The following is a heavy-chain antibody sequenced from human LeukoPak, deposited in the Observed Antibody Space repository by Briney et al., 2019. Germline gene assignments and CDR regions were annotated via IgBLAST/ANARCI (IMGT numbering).Heavy chain of an antibody. CDR3: ARTPGMVVVKTFYCMDV. V-gene: IGHV1-18*01. CDR2: IGTYKGNT. Sequence: ASVKVSCKASGGTFSSYAISWVRQAPGQGLEWMGWIGTYKGNTNYAQMFQGRVTMTTDTSTSTAYMELKNLRSDDTAVYYCARTPGMVVVKTFYCMDVWGQGTTVTVSS. D-gene: IGHD3-22*01. CDR1: GGTFSSYA. J-gene: IGHJ6*02.